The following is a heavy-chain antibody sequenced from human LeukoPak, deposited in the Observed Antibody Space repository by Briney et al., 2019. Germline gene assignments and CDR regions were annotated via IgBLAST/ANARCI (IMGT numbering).Heavy chain of an antibody. CDR1: GFPFSSYC. D-gene: IGHD6-13*01. Sequence: GGSLRLSCAASGFPFSSYCINWVRQAPGKGLEWVSGITGSGADTEYADSVKGRFTISRDNSRNTVYMQMNTLRAGDTAVYYCAFSRTGLIPAGLDYWGQGTLVTVSS. CDR2: ITGSGADT. J-gene: IGHJ4*02. V-gene: IGHV3-23*01. CDR3: AFSRTGLIPAGLDY.